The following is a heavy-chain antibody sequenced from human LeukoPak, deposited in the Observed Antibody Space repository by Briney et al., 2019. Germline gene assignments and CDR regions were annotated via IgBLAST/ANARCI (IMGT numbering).Heavy chain of an antibody. J-gene: IGHJ4*02. CDR1: GFIFSQYS. D-gene: IGHD6-19*01. CDR2: LRSSSET. Sequence: GGSLRPSCAASGFIFSQYSMNWVRQAPGKGLEWVSHLRSSSETFYADSVKGRFTISRDNSKNTLYLQMNSLRAEDTAVYYCARVGYSSGWYRNWGQGTLVTVSS. V-gene: IGHV3-48*01. CDR3: ARVGYSSGWYRN.